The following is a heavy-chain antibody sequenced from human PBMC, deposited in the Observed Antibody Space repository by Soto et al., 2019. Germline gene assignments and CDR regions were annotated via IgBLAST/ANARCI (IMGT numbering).Heavy chain of an antibody. CDR3: AKDEGYCSGGSCHYYYYGMDV. Sequence: QVQLVESGGGVVQPGRSLRLSCAASGFTFSSYGMHWVRPAPGKGLEWVAVISYDGSNKYYADSVKGRFTISRDNSKNTLYLQMNSLRAEDTAVYYCAKDEGYCSGGSCHYYYYGMDVWVQGTTVTVSS. D-gene: IGHD2-15*01. CDR1: GFTFSSYG. CDR2: ISYDGSNK. J-gene: IGHJ6*02. V-gene: IGHV3-30*18.